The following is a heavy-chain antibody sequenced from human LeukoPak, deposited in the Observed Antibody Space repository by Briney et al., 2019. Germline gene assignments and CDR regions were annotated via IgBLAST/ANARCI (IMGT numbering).Heavy chain of an antibody. D-gene: IGHD2-2*01. V-gene: IGHV3-23*01. CDR2: INGSGGST. CDR1: GFTFNNYA. J-gene: IGHJ4*02. Sequence: GSLRLSCVASGFTFNNYAMHWVRQAPGKGLEWVSTINGSGGSTYYADSVKGRFTISRDNSKNTLYLQMNSLRAEDTAVYYCAKDPAPIVVVPAAQGGWGQGTLVTVSS. CDR3: AKDPAPIVVVPAAQGG.